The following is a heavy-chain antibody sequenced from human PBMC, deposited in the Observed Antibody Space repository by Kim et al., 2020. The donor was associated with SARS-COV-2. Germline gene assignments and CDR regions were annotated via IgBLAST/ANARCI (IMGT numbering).Heavy chain of an antibody. J-gene: IGHJ4*02. CDR3: ARDSPYNDY. CDR1: GFTFSHYA. D-gene: IGHD1-20*01. CDR2: ISFDGRNK. V-gene: IGHV3-30*04. Sequence: GGSLRLSCAASGFTFSHYAMHWVRQDPGKGLEWVAVISFDGRNKFYAGSVKGRFTVSRDNSKNTLYMLIDSLRTEDTGVYYCARDSPYNDYWGQGTLVTVSS.